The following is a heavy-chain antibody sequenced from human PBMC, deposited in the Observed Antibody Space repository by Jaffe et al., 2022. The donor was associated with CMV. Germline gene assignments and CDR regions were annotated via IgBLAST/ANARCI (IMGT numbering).Heavy chain of an antibody. CDR2: ISAYNGNT. Sequence: QVQLVQSGAEVKKPGASVKVSCKASGYTFTSYGISWVRQAPGQGLEWMGWISAYNGNTNYAQKLQGRVTMTTDTSTSTAYMELRSLRSDDTAVYYCARVDCSGGSCAPWDSDYWGQGTLVTVSS. V-gene: IGHV1-18*01. CDR3: ARVDCSGGSCAPWDSDY. D-gene: IGHD2-15*01. CDR1: GYTFTSYG. J-gene: IGHJ4*02.